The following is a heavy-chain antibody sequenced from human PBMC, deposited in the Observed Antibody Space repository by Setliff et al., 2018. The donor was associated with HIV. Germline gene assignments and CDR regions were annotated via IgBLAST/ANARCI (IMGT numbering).Heavy chain of an antibody. CDR3: ARGYDVLTGARGYFDL. J-gene: IGHJ2*01. D-gene: IGHD3-9*01. CDR2: INPNSGGT. CDR1: GHTFTGYY. V-gene: IGHV1-2*02. Sequence: GASVKVSCKASGHTFTGYYMHWVRQAPGQGLEWMGWINPNSGGTNYAQKFQGRVTMTRDTSISTAYMELSRLRSDDTAVYYCARGYDVLTGARGYFDLWGRGTLVTVSS.